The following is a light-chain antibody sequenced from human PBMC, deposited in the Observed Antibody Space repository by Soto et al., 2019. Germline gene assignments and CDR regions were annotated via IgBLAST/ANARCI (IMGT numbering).Light chain of an antibody. Sequence: DIPLTQSPSSLSASVGDRVTITCRASQAITNNLACYQQKPGNPPRLLIYEESTLHSGVPSRFSGRKVGTQFILTIDSLQPEDFATYYCQQVKSYPRTFGGGTKVEIK. V-gene: IGKV1-9*01. CDR3: QQVKSYPRT. J-gene: IGKJ4*01. CDR1: QAITNN. CDR2: EES.